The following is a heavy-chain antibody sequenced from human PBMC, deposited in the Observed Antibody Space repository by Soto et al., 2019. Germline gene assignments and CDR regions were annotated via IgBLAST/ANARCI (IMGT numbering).Heavy chain of an antibody. CDR2: INKDGSSA. Sequence: EMQLVESGGGLVQPGGSLRLSCAASGFTFSSYWMHWVRQAPGKGLAWVSRINKDGSSADYADSVKGRFTISRDNAENMLHLRMNNLRAEDTAVYYCVRDSPDRQDLFDSWGQGTLVAVSS. CDR1: GFTFSSYW. V-gene: IGHV3-74*01. CDR3: VRDSPDRQDLFDS. J-gene: IGHJ4*02. D-gene: IGHD2-15*01.